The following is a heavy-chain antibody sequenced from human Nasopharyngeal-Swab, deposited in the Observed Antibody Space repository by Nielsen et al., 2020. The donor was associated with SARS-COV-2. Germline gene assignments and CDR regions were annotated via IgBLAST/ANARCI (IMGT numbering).Heavy chain of an antibody. D-gene: IGHD2-2*01. CDR1: VYTFISYG. J-gene: IGHJ3*02. V-gene: IGHV1-18*01. CDR2: ISAYNGNT. Sequence: ASVEVSCKASVYTFISYGISWVRQAPGQGLEWMGWISAYNGNTNYAQKLQGRVTMTTDTSTSTAYMELRSLRSDDTAVYYCARVPGIHDAFDIWGQGTMVTVSS. CDR3: ARVPGIHDAFDI.